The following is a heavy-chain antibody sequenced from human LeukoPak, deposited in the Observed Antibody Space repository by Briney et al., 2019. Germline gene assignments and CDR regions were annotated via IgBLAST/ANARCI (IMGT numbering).Heavy chain of an antibody. CDR2: INHSGST. CDR1: GGSFSGYY. D-gene: IGHD1-14*01. V-gene: IGHV4-34*01. J-gene: IGHJ4*02. Sequence: SETLSLTCAVYGGSFSGYYWSCIRQPPGKGLECSGEINHSGSTNYNPSLKSRVTISVDPSKNQFSLKLSSVTAADTAVYYCARDRRRPHRGYFAYWGQGTLVTVSS. CDR3: ARDRRRPHRGYFAY.